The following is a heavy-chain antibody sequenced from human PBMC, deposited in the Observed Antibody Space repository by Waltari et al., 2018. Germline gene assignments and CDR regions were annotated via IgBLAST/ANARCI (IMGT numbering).Heavy chain of an antibody. D-gene: IGHD5-18*01. CDR2: IYHSGST. Sequence: SISSGGYYWSWIRQHPGKGLEWIGYIYHSGSTYYNPSLKSRVTISVDRSKNQFSLKLSSVTAADTAVYYCARARRDTAFFDPWGQGTLVTVSS. CDR3: ARARRDTAFFDP. CDR1: SISSGGYY. V-gene: IGHV4-30-2*01. J-gene: IGHJ5*02.